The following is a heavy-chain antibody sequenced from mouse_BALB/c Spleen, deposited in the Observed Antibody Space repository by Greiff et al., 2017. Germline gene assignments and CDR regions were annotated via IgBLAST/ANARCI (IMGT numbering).Heavy chain of an antibody. CDR2: ISYDGSN. CDR1: GYSITSGYY. J-gene: IGHJ3*01. D-gene: IGHD1-1*01. V-gene: IGHV3-6*02. Sequence: EVHLVESGPGLVKPSQSLSLTCSVTGYSITSGYYWNWIRQFPGNKLEWMGYISYDGSNNYNPSLKNRISITRDTSKNQFFLKLNSVTTEDTATYYCARAPSYYGSSSWFAYWGQGTLVTVSA. CDR3: ARAPSYYGSSSWFAY.